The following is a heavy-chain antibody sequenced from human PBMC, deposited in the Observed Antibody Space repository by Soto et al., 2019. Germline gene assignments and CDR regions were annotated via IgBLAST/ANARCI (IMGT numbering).Heavy chain of an antibody. CDR3: ARRGDGGYYRPYFDC. V-gene: IGHV3-20*04. CDR2: INWNGGST. J-gene: IGHJ4*02. Sequence: EVQLVESGGGVVRPGGSLGLSCAASGFTFDDYGMRWVRQAPGKGLEWVSGINWNGGSTGYADSVKGRFTSSGDNAKNSLYLQMNSLRAEDTALYYCARRGDGGYYRPYFDCWGQGTLVTVS. D-gene: IGHD3-22*01. CDR1: GFTFDDYG.